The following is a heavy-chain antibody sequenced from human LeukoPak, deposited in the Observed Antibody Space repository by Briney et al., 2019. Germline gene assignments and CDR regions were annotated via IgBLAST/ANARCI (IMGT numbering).Heavy chain of an antibody. Sequence: SETLSLTCTVSGGSITSGGYYWSWIRQYPGKGLEWIGYIFYTGATHYNPSLKSRVFISMDMSKNQFSLKLSSVTAADTAVYYCASSRSAYDFLTGYSSDTNWFDPWGQGTLVTVSS. CDR3: ASSRSAYDFLTGYSSDTNWFDP. CDR2: IFYTGAT. J-gene: IGHJ5*02. V-gene: IGHV4-31*03. D-gene: IGHD3-9*01. CDR1: GGSITSGGYY.